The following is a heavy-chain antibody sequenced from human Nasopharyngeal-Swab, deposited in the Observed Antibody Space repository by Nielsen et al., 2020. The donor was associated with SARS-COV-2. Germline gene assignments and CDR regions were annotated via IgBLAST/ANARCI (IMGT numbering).Heavy chain of an antibody. Sequence: GESLKISCAASGFTFSSYSMNWVRQAPGKGLEWVSSISSSSSYIYYADSVKGRFTISRDNAKNSLYLQMNSLRAEDTAVYYCARDRGSSWYWGVAFDIWGQGTMVTVSS. CDR1: GFTFSSYS. CDR3: ARDRGSSWYWGVAFDI. V-gene: IGHV3-21*01. D-gene: IGHD6-13*01. CDR2: ISSSSSYI. J-gene: IGHJ3*02.